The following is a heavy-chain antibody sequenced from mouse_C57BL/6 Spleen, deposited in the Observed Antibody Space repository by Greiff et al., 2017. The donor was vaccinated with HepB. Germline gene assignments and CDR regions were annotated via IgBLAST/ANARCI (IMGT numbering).Heavy chain of an antibody. J-gene: IGHJ3*01. V-gene: IGHV1-15*01. CDR2: IDPETGGT. Sequence: VQRVESGAELVRPGASVTLSCKASGYTFTDYAMHWVKQTPVHGLAWIGAIDPETGGTAYNQKFKGKAILTADKSSSTAYMELRSLTSEDSAVYYCTRLWFAYWGQGTLVTVSA. CDR1: GYTFTDYA. CDR3: TRLWFAY.